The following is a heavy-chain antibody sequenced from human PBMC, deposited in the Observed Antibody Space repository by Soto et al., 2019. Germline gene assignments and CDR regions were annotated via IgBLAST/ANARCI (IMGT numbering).Heavy chain of an antibody. Sequence: PSETLSLTCRVSGSSITNSFSWGWIRQSPEKGLEWIGSISHTGRTSYNPSLKSRVSISVDTSKNQFSLTLTSVTAADTAVYYCARDPANLALAVAYFDSWGQGTLVTVSS. D-gene: IGHD2-15*01. J-gene: IGHJ4*02. CDR2: ISHTGRT. CDR3: ARDPANLALAVAYFDS. CDR1: GSSITNSFS. V-gene: IGHV4-38-2*02.